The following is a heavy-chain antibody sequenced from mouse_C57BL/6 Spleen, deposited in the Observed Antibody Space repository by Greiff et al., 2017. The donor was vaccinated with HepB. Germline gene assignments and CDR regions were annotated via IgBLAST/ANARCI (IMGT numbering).Heavy chain of an antibody. V-gene: IGHV14-3*01. J-gene: IGHJ2*01. Sequence: EVQLQQSVAELVRPGASVKLSCTASGFNIKNSYMHWVKQRPEQSLEWIGRIDPANGNTKYAPKFQGKATITADTSSNTSYLQLSSLTAEDTAIYCCAHYDYDGGFDYWGQGTTLTVSS. CDR3: AHYDYDGGFDY. CDR1: GFNIKNSY. CDR2: IDPANGNT. D-gene: IGHD2-4*01.